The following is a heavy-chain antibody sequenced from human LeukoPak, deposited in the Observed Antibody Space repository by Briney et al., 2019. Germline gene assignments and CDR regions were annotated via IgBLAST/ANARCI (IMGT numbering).Heavy chain of an antibody. CDR1: GFTFSSYA. J-gene: IGHJ4*02. Sequence: PGGSLRLSCAASGFTFSSYAMHWVRQAPGKGLDWVAGISFDGSNKYYADSVKGRFTNSRDNAKTTLYLRMSRLRAEATAVYYCATDSAERYGSPWDCWGQGTLVTVSS. D-gene: IGHD3-10*01. CDR3: ATDSAERYGSPWDC. V-gene: IGHV3-30*04. CDR2: ISFDGSNK.